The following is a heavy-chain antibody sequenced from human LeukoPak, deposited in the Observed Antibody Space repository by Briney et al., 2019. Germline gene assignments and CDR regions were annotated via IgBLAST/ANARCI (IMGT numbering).Heavy chain of an antibody. J-gene: IGHJ6*02. V-gene: IGHV4-39*01. CDR3: ARQTYFGRTSMDV. CDR2: IYYSGST. D-gene: IGHD3-9*01. Sequence: PSETLSLTCTVSGGSISSSGYYWGWIRQPPGKGLEWIGSIYYSGSTYYNPSLKSRVTISVDTSKNQFSLKLSSVTAADTAVYLCARQTYFGRTSMDVWGQGTTVTVSS. CDR1: GGSISSSGYY.